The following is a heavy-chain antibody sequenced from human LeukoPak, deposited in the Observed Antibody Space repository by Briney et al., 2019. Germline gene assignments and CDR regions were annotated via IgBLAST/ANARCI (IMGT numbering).Heavy chain of an antibody. D-gene: IGHD3-22*01. CDR2: INHSGST. CDR1: GGSFSGYY. J-gene: IGHJ4*02. CDR3: ARGGGSSGYYNDY. V-gene: IGHV4-34*01. Sequence: SETLSLTCAVYGGSFSGYYWSWIRQPPGKGLEWIGEINHSGSTNYNPSLKSRVTISVDTSKNQFSLKLSSVTAADTAVYYCARGGGSSGYYNDYWGQGPLVTVSS.